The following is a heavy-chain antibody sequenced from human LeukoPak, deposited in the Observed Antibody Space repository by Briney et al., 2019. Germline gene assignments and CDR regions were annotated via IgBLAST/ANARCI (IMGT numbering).Heavy chain of an antibody. V-gene: IGHV4-61*10. CDR1: GGPISSDYYY. CDR3: GRRRVDSSGYDAFDI. J-gene: IGHJ3*02. Sequence: SETLSLTCTVSGGPISSDYYYWSWIRQPAEKGLEWIGYIYYSGSTNYNPSLNSRVNILIDTSKNKFSLKLGSVTAADAAVYYCGRRRVDSSGYDAFDIWGQGTMVTVSS. D-gene: IGHD3-22*01. CDR2: IYYSGST.